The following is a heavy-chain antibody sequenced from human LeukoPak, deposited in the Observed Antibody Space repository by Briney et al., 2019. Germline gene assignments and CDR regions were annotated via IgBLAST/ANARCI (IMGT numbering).Heavy chain of an antibody. D-gene: IGHD1-26*01. J-gene: IGHJ4*02. CDR1: GFTFSDYA. V-gene: IGHV3-23*01. CDR3: AKDKSFSGYSVY. Sequence: GGSLRLSCAVSGFTFSDYAMSWVRQAPGKGLEWVSGISGSGAYSYYADSVKGRFTFSRDNSKNTLYLQMNSLRAEDTAVYYCAKDKSFSGYSVYWGQGTLVTVSS. CDR2: ISGSGAYS.